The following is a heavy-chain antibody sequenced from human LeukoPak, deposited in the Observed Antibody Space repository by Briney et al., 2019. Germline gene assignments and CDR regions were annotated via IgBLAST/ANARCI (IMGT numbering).Heavy chain of an antibody. CDR3: AKEWVFDYDILTGHPQGAFDI. V-gene: IGHV3-21*01. D-gene: IGHD3-9*01. Sequence: GGSLRLSCAASGFTFSSYSMNWVRQAPGKGLEWVSSISSSSSSYIYYADSVKGRFTISRDNAKNSLYLQMNSLRAEDTAVYYCAKEWVFDYDILTGHPQGAFDIWGQGTMVTVSS. CDR2: ISSSSSSYI. CDR1: GFTFSSYS. J-gene: IGHJ3*02.